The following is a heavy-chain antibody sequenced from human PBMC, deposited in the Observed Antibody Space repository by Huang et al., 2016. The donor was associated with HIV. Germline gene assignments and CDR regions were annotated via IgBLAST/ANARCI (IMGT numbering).Heavy chain of an antibody. J-gene: IGHJ4*02. D-gene: IGHD5-12*01. V-gene: IGHV3-30*02. CDR1: EFNFHVYG. CDR2: VRFDVSNE. CDR3: ARDSRWGIVATTLSYFDY. Sequence: QPQLVESGGGVVQRGGSLRLSCAASEFNFHVYGMHWLRQAPGKGVEWVAFVRFDVSNEYYIDSVKGLFTISRDNSKKMLFLEMDNLRPEDTAVYFCARDSRWGIVATTLSYFDYWGQGTLVTVSS.